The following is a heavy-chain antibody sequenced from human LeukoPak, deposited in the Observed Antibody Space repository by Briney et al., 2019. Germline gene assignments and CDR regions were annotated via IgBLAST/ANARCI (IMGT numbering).Heavy chain of an antibody. D-gene: IGHD5-18*01. V-gene: IGHV4-34*01. Sequence: SETLSLTCAVYGGSFSDYYWSWIRQPPGKGLEYIGEINHSGSTNYNPSLKSRVTISVDTSKNQFSLKLSSVTAADTAVYYCARRGYSYGSWGQGTLVTVSS. J-gene: IGHJ4*02. CDR1: GGSFSDYY. CDR3: ARRGYSYGS. CDR2: INHSGST.